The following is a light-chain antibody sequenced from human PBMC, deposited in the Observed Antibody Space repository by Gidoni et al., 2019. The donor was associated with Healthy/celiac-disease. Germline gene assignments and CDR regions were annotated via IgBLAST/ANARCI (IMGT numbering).Light chain of an antibody. V-gene: IGLV7-46*01. CDR2: DTS. CDR1: TGAVTSGHY. CDR3: LLSYSGALVV. Sequence: QAVVTPEPSLTVSPGGTVTLTCGSSTGAVTSGHYPYWFQQKPGQAPRTLIYDTSNKHSWTPARFSSSLLGGKAALTLSGAQPEDEAEYYCLLSYSGALVVFGGGTKLTVL. J-gene: IGLJ2*01.